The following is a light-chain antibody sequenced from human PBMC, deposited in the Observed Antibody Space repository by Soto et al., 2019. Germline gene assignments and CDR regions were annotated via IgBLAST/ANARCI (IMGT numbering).Light chain of an antibody. CDR1: RTVSTN. V-gene: IGKV3-15*01. Sequence: DIVMTQSPATLSVSPGERATLSCRASRTVSTNLAWYQQKPGQAPRLLIYYTSTRATGIPARFSGSGSGKEVTLTISSLQSEDFAVYYCQQYNNWPPGATFGPGTKVEIK. J-gene: IGKJ3*01. CDR3: QQYNNWPPGAT. CDR2: YTS.